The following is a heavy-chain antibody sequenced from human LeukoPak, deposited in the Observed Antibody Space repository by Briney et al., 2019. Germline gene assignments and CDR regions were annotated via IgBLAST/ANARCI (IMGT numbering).Heavy chain of an antibody. Sequence: GGSLRLSCAASGFTFSSYAMHWVRQAPGKGLEWVGVIWYDGSNKYYADSVKGRFTISRDNSKNTLYLQMNSLRAEDTAVYYCARDHYYGSGSPYWYFDLWGRGTLVTVSS. D-gene: IGHD3-10*01. J-gene: IGHJ2*01. CDR2: IWYDGSNK. CDR1: GFTFSSYA. CDR3: ARDHYYGSGSPYWYFDL. V-gene: IGHV3-33*08.